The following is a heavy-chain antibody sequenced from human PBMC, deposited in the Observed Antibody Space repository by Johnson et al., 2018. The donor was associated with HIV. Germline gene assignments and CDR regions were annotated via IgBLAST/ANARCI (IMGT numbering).Heavy chain of an antibody. D-gene: IGHD1-7*01. Sequence: QVQLVESGGGVVQPGRSLRLSCAASGFTFSSYGMHWVRQAPGKGLEWVSGITWNSGSTAYADSVKGRFTISRDNAKNSLYLQMNSLRPEDTAVYYCARAPQTYNWNYMMAFDMWGQGTMVTVSP. CDR1: GFTFSSYG. CDR2: ITWNSGST. V-gene: IGHV3-NL1*01. J-gene: IGHJ3*02. CDR3: ARAPQTYNWNYMMAFDM.